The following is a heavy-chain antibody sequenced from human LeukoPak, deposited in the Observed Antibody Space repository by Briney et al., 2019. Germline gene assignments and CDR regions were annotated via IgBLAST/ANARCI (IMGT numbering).Heavy chain of an antibody. CDR2: ISASGTT. V-gene: IGHV4-4*07. CDR1: GGSIRNTY. CDR3: ARAPYSGSFHYFDY. D-gene: IGHD1-26*01. Sequence: PSETLSLTCTVSGGSIRNTYWNWSRQPAGKGLEWIGRISASGTTSCNPSLKSRLTLSVDTSKNQFSLKLTSVTAADTAVYYCARAPYSGSFHYFDYWGQGTLVTVSS. J-gene: IGHJ4*02.